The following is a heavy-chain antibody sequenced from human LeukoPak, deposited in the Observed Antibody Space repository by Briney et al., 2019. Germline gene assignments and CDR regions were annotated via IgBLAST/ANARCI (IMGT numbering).Heavy chain of an antibody. CDR1: GFAFSNYG. Sequence: GGSLRLSCAASGFAFSNYGMNWARQAPGKGLEWVSSISGSSSYIYYADSVKGRFTIYRDSAKNSLYLQMNSLRAEDTAVYYCAKDRLNSGSFLYYYYYYMDVWGKGTTVTVSS. J-gene: IGHJ6*03. D-gene: IGHD1-26*01. V-gene: IGHV3-21*01. CDR2: ISGSSSYI. CDR3: AKDRLNSGSFLYYYYYYMDV.